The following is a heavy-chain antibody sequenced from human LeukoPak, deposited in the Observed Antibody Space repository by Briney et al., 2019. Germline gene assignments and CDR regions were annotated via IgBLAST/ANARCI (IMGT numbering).Heavy chain of an antibody. CDR3: AREGLGELTLDC. Sequence: ASVKVSCKSSGYTFTTYGITWVRQAPGQGLEWMGWISTDNGDTNYAQKLQGRITMTTDTSTSTAYMELRSLRSDDTAVYYCAREGLGELTLDCWGQGTLVTVSS. J-gene: IGHJ4*02. V-gene: IGHV1-18*01. D-gene: IGHD3-16*01. CDR2: ISTDNGDT. CDR1: GYTFTTYG.